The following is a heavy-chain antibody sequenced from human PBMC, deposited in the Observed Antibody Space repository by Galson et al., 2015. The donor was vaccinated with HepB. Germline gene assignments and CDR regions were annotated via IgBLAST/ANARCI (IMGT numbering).Heavy chain of an antibody. V-gene: IGHV1-24*01. Sequence: SVKVSCKVSGYTLSELSIHWVRQAPGKGLEWLGGFDPEDGKSVYAQKYQGRITMTEDTNTGTAYMELSSLRSEDTAVYYCAGRDFGYAGYCSGGSCSNDAFDIWGQGTMVTVSS. CDR2: FDPEDGKS. CDR3: AGRDFGYAGYCSGGSCSNDAFDI. D-gene: IGHD2-15*01. J-gene: IGHJ3*02. CDR1: GYTLSELS.